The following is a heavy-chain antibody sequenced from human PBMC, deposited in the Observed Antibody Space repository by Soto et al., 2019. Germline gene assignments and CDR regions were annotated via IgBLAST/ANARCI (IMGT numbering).Heavy chain of an antibody. CDR2: IYYSGST. CDR1: GGSISSYY. CDR3: ARGGGYYDSSGYYVDY. Sequence: PSETLSLTCTVSGGSISSYYWSWIRQPPGKGLEWIGYIYYSGSTNYNPSLKSRVTISVDTSKNQFSLKLSSVTAADTAVYYCARGGGYYDSSGYYVDYWGQGTLVTVS. D-gene: IGHD3-22*01. J-gene: IGHJ4*02. V-gene: IGHV4-59*01.